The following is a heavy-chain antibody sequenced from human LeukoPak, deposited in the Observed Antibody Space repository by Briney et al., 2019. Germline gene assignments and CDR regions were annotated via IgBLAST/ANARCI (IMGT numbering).Heavy chain of an antibody. Sequence: SETLSLTCAVYGGSFSGYYWSWIRQPPGKGLEWIGEINHSGSTNYNPSLKSRVTISVDTSKNQFSLKLSSVTAANTAVYYCARVGDIVVVPAAITPDYGMDVWGQGTTVTVSS. D-gene: IGHD2-2*01. CDR2: INHSGST. CDR1: GGSFSGYY. J-gene: IGHJ6*02. CDR3: ARVGDIVVVPAAITPDYGMDV. V-gene: IGHV4-34*01.